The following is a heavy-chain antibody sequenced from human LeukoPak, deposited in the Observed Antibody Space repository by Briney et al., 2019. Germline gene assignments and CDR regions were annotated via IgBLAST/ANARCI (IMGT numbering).Heavy chain of an antibody. J-gene: IGHJ3*02. D-gene: IGHD1-26*01. Sequence: GGSLRLSCAASGFTFSSYAMSWVRQAPGKGLEWVSAISGSGGSTYHADSVKGRFTISRDNSKTTLYLQMNSLRAEDTAVYYCAKDRPYSGSYYPAFDIWGQGTMVTVSS. CDR2: ISGSGGST. CDR3: AKDRPYSGSYYPAFDI. V-gene: IGHV3-23*01. CDR1: GFTFSSYA.